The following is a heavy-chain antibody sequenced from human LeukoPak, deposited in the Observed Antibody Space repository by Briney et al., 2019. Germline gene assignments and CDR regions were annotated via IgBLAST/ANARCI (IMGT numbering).Heavy chain of an antibody. Sequence: GGSLRLSCAASGFTFSSYSMNWVRQAPGKGLEWVSSISSSSSYIYYADSVKGRFTISRDNAKNSLYLQMNSLRAEDTAVYYFARLTVYSIAADDAFDIWGQGTMVTVSS. V-gene: IGHV3-21*01. CDR2: ISSSSSYI. CDR1: GFTFSSYS. J-gene: IGHJ3*02. CDR3: ARLTVYSIAADDAFDI. D-gene: IGHD6-13*01.